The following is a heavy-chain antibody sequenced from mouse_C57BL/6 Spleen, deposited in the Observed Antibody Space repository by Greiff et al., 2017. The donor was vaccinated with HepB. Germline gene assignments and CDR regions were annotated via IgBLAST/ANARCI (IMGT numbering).Heavy chain of an antibody. CDR3: AREGYFDH. V-gene: IGHV1-50*01. J-gene: IGHJ2*01. CDR1: GYTFTSYW. CDR2: IDPSDSYT. Sequence: QVQLQQPGAELVKPGASVKLSCKASGYTFTSYWMQWVKQRPGQGLEWIGEIDPSDSYTNYNQKFKGKATLTVDTSSSTAYMQLSSLTSEDSAVYYCAREGYFDHWGQGTTLPVSS.